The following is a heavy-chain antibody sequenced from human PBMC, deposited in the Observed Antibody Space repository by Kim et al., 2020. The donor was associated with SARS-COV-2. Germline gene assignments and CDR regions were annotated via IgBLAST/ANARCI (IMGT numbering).Heavy chain of an antibody. CDR2: IYYSGST. CDR1: GGSISSSSYY. CDR3: ARARDTAMVFDAFDI. D-gene: IGHD5-18*01. V-gene: IGHV4-39*01. Sequence: SETLSLTCTVSGGSISSSSYYWGWIRQPPGKGLEWIGSIYYSGSTYYNPSLKSRVTISVDTSKNQFSLKLSSVTAADTAVYYCARARDTAMVFDAFDIWGQGTMVTVSS. J-gene: IGHJ3*02.